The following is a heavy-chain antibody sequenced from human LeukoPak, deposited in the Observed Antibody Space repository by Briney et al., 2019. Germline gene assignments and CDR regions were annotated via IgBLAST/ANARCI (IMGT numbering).Heavy chain of an antibody. CDR3: AKGLFSTSPDFEF. Sequence: PGGSLRLSCAASGFTFTRYALSWVRQAPGKGLEWVSAISGGGADTFYADSVKGRFTISTDISKKTLYLQMSGLRAEDTAVYYCAKGLFSTSPDFEFWGQGTLVTVSS. J-gene: IGHJ4*02. CDR1: GFTFTRYA. CDR2: ISGGGADT. V-gene: IGHV3-23*01.